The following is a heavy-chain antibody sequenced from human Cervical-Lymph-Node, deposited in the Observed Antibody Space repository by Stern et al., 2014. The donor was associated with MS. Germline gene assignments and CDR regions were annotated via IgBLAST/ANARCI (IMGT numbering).Heavy chain of an antibody. CDR2: MDGDGSIR. CDR1: GLTFSTSF. J-gene: IGHJ4*02. V-gene: IGHV3-74*01. Sequence: EVQLVASGGGLVQPGGSLRLSCEASGLTFSTSFMHWVRQAPGKGLVWVSRMDGDGSIRTYADSVRGRFIISRDNAKNTLYLQMNSLRAEDTAVYYCARGGRSSSLDYWGQGTLVTVSS. CDR3: ARGGRSSSLDY. D-gene: IGHD6-6*01.